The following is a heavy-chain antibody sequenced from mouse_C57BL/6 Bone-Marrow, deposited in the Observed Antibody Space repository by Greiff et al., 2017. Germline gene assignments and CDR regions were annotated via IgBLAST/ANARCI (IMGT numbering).Heavy chain of an antibody. CDR1: GFSLSTFGMG. D-gene: IGHD1-1*01. V-gene: IGHV8-8*01. CDR3: ARIAPFYGGAWFAY. Sequence: QVTLKVSGPGILQPSQTLSLTCSFSGFSLSTFGMGVGWIRQPSGKGLEWLAHIWWDDDKYYNPALKSRLTISKDTSKNQVFLKLANVDTADTATYYCARIAPFYGGAWFAYWGQGTLVTVSA. CDR2: IWWDDDK. J-gene: IGHJ3*01.